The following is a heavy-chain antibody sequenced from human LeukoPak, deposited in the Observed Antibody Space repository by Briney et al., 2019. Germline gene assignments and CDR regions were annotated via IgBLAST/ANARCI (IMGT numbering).Heavy chain of an antibody. CDR3: ARVYTIFGAPAYYYYMDV. Sequence: GASVKVSCMASGYTFTSYGISWVRQAPGQGLEWMGWISAYNGNTNYAQKLQGRVTMTTDTSTSTAYMELRSLRSDDTAVYYCARVYTIFGAPAYYYYMDVWGRGTTVTVSS. CDR1: GYTFTSYG. CDR2: ISAYNGNT. V-gene: IGHV1-18*01. D-gene: IGHD3-3*01. J-gene: IGHJ6*03.